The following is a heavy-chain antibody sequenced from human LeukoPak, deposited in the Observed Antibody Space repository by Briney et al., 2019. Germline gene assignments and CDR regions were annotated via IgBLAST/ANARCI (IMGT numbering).Heavy chain of an antibody. Sequence: PGGSLRLSCAASGFTFSSYWMHWLRQEPRKGLVWVSRISTDGSSRSYADSVKGRFTISRDNGKNTLYLQMNSLRAEDTAVYYCASYLTSIASGMDVWGQGATVTVSS. CDR1: GFTFSSYW. J-gene: IGHJ6*02. V-gene: IGHV3-74*01. D-gene: IGHD2/OR15-2a*01. CDR3: ASYLTSIASGMDV. CDR2: ISTDGSSR.